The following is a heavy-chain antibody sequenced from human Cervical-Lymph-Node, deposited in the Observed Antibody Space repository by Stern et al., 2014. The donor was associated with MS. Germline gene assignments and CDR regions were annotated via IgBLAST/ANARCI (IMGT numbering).Heavy chain of an antibody. CDR2: TIPIFGTP. V-gene: IGHV1-69*12. D-gene: IGHD1-26*01. CDR1: GGTFSSYA. J-gene: IGHJ6*02. Sequence: QDQFVQSGAEVKKPGSSVKVSCKASGGTFSSYAISWVRPAPGQGLEWLGGTIPIFGTPNYAHKFQGRVTITADEATSTAYMELSSLRSEDTAVYYCARGELKEGLVRGMDVWGQGTTVTVSS. CDR3: ARGELKEGLVRGMDV.